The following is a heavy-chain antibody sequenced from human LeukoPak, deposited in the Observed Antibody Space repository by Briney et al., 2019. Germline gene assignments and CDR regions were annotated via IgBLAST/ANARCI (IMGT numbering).Heavy chain of an antibody. V-gene: IGHV3-30*18. CDR1: GFTFSSYG. D-gene: IGHD2-2*01. Sequence: AGGSLRLSCAASGFTFSSYGMHWVRQAPGKGLEWVAVISYDGSNKYYADSVKGRFTISRDNSKNTLYLQMSSLRAEDTAVYYCAKDLECSSTSCYAGPYYYGMDVWGKGTTVTVSS. CDR3: AKDLECSSTSCYAGPYYYGMDV. J-gene: IGHJ6*04. CDR2: ISYDGSNK.